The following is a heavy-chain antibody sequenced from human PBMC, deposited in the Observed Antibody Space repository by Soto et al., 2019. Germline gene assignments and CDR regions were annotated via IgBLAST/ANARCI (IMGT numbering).Heavy chain of an antibody. Sequence: SETLSLTCIVSGVSITSYYWSWIRQSAGGGLEWMGRINTDGLSTYSPSFKSRLTMSLDTSKNQVSLRLISVTAADTAVYFCARVPVAVAATEDYYGLDVWGQGTTVTVSS. CDR3: ARVPVAVAATEDYYGLDV. CDR1: GVSITSYY. CDR2: INTDGLS. V-gene: IGHV4-4*07. D-gene: IGHD2-15*01. J-gene: IGHJ6*02.